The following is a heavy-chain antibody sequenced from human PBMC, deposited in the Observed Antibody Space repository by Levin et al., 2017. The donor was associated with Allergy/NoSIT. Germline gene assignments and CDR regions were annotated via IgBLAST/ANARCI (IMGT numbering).Heavy chain of an antibody. V-gene: IGHV3-9*01. D-gene: IGHD4-17*01. Sequence: GGSLRLSCAASGFTFDDYAMHWVRQAPGKGLEWVSGISWNSGSIGYADSVKGRFTISRDNAKNSLYLQMNSLRAEDTALYYCAKGDYGDYDSLDYWGQGTLVTVSS. J-gene: IGHJ4*02. CDR3: AKGDYGDYDSLDY. CDR1: GFTFDDYA. CDR2: ISWNSGSI.